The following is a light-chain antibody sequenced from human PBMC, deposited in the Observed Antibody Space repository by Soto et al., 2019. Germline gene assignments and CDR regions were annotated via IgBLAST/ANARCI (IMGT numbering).Light chain of an antibody. CDR3: SSYTSSNTPV. Sequence: QSALTQPASVSGSPGQSITISCTGTSSDIGGYNYVSWYQQYPGKAPKLMIYDVSTRPSGVSNRFSGSKSDNTASLTISGLQPEDEADYYCSSYTSSNTPVFGGGTKVTVL. CDR2: DVS. V-gene: IGLV2-14*01. CDR1: SSDIGGYNY. J-gene: IGLJ2*01.